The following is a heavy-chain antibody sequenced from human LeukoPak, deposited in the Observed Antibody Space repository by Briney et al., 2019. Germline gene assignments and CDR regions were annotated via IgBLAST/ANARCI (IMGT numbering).Heavy chain of an antibody. CDR1: GGTFSSYA. D-gene: IGHD1-26*01. V-gene: IGHV1-69*05. Sequence: RASVKVSCKASGGTFSSYAISWVRQAPGQGLEWMGGIIPIFSTANYAQKFQGRVTITTDESTSTAYMELSSLRSEDTAVYYCARQGIVGATIGDYYYMDVWGKGTTVTVSS. CDR2: IIPIFSTA. CDR3: ARQGIVGATIGDYYYMDV. J-gene: IGHJ6*03.